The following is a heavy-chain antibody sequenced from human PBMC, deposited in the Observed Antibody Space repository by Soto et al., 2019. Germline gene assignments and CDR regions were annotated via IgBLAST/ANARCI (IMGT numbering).Heavy chain of an antibody. V-gene: IGHV3-30*19. D-gene: IGHD6-19*01. CDR1: GFTFSAFG. CDR3: ARDWLGHYFDY. J-gene: IGHJ4*02. Sequence: QVHLVESGGDVVQPGKSLRLSCAASGFTFSAFGMHWVRQAPGKGLEWVAGIHVAMIYNYADSVKGRFTISRDNTKNTVHLQMDSLSAEDTAVNFCARDWLGHYFDYWGQGTLVTVSA. CDR2: IHVAMIY.